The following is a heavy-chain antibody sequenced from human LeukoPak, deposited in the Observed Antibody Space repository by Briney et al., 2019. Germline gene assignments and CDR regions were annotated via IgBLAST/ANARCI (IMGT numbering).Heavy chain of an antibody. CDR2: IIPIFGTA. J-gene: IGHJ2*01. V-gene: IGHV1-69*01. CDR3: ARYSGYYDSRSRYFDL. CDR1: GGTFSSYA. Sequence: ASVKVSCKASGGTFSSYAISWVRQAPGQGLEWMGGIIPIFGTANYAQKFQGRVTITADESTSTAYMELGSLRSEDTAVYYCARYSGYYDSRSRYFDLWGRGTLVTVSS. D-gene: IGHD3-22*01.